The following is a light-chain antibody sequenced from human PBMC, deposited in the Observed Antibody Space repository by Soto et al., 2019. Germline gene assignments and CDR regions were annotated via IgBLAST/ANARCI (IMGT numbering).Light chain of an antibody. CDR1: SDDIGAYDY. V-gene: IGLV2-14*01. CDR2: AVS. CDR3: SSYRSSDTLEV. J-gene: IGLJ1*01. Sequence: HSALTQPSSVSASPGQSISISCTGTSDDIGAYDYVSWYQQHPGKAPKLILYAVSNRPSGVSTRFSGSKSGNTASLTISGVQADDEADYYCSSYRSSDTLEVFGTGTKVTV.